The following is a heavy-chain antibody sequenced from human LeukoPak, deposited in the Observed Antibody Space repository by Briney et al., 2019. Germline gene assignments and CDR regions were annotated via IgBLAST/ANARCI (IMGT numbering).Heavy chain of an antibody. CDR1: GGSISSYY. CDR2: IYYSGST. V-gene: IGHV4-59*12. D-gene: IGHD5-12*01. CDR3: ARDAYSGYEAGYYMDV. J-gene: IGHJ6*03. Sequence: SETLSLTCTVSGGSISSYYWSWIRQPPGKGLEWIGYIYYSGSTNYNPSLKSRVTISVDTSKNQFSLKLSSVTAAETAVYYCARDAYSGYEAGYYMDVWGKGTTVTVSS.